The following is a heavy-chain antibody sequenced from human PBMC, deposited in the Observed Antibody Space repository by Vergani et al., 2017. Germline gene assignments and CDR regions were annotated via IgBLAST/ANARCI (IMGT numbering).Heavy chain of an antibody. V-gene: IGHV4-61*02. CDR3: ARASHCINCYSEGPNGPGYYYMDV. CDR1: GASVSRGTYY. CDR2: MYTSGHT. Sequence: QVQLQESGPGLLKPSQTLSLTCTVSGASVSRGTYYWTWIRQPAGKKLEWIVRMYTSGHTIYNPSLESRVTMSVDTSKNQFSLQLRSVTAADTAVYYCARASHCINCYSEGPNGPGYYYMDVWGKGTTVTVSS. J-gene: IGHJ6*03. D-gene: IGHD2-21*01.